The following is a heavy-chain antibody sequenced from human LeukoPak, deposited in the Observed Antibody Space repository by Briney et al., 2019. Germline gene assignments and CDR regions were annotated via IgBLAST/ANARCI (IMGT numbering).Heavy chain of an antibody. CDR1: GFTFSIYA. D-gene: IGHD1-26*01. CDR2: VSGSGVST. V-gene: IGHV3-23*01. CDR3: AKDVTFGGATPTFDY. J-gene: IGHJ4*02. Sequence: GGSLRLSCAASGFTFSIYAMSWVRQAPGKGLEWVSIVSGSGVSTYYADSVKGRFTISRDNSKNTLYLEMNSLRAEDTGFYYCAKDVTFGGATPTFDYWGQGTLVTVSS.